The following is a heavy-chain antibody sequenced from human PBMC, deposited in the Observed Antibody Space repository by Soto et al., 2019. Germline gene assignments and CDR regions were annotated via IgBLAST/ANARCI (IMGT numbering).Heavy chain of an antibody. CDR3: AKDYYDFWSGYSGVNNWFDP. D-gene: IGHD3-3*01. Sequence: EVQLLESGGGLVQPGGSLRLSCAASGFTFSSYAMSWVRQAPGKGLEWVSAISGSGGSTYYADSVKGRFTISRDNSKNTLYLQMNSLRAEDTAVYYCAKDYYDFWSGYSGVNNWFDPWGQGTLVTVSS. V-gene: IGHV3-23*01. CDR1: GFTFSSYA. J-gene: IGHJ5*02. CDR2: ISGSGGST.